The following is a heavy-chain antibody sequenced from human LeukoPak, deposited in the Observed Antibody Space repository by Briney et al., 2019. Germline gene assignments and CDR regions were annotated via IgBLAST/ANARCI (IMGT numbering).Heavy chain of an antibody. CDR2: ISAYNGNT. V-gene: IGHV1-18*01. D-gene: IGHD2-8*01. Sequence: ASVKVSCKASGYTFTSYGISWVRQAPGQGLEWMGWISAYNGNTNYAQKLQGRVTMTTDTSTSTAYMELRSLRSDDTAVYCCARDSTSMVGFYYYGMDVWGQGTTVTVPS. J-gene: IGHJ6*02. CDR3: ARDSTSMVGFYYYGMDV. CDR1: GYTFTSYG.